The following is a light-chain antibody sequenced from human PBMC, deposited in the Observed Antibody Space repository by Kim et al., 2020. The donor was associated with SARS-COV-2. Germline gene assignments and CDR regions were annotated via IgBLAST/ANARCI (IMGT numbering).Light chain of an antibody. CDR1: SSDVGAYIY. CDR2: EVN. CDR3: VSYAGNHNLV. J-gene: IGLJ2*01. V-gene: IGLV2-8*01. Sequence: QSALTQPPSASGSPGQSVTISCTGTSSDVGAYIYVSWYQHHPGKAPKVMIYEVNKRPSGVPDRFSGSKSGNTASLTVSGLQAEDEADYYCVSYAGNHNLVFGGGTQLTVL.